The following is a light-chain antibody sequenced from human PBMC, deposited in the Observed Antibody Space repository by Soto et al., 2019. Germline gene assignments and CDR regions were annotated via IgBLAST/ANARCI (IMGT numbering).Light chain of an antibody. CDR1: SSDVGGYKY. Sequence: QSVLTQPASVSGSPGQSITISRTGTSSDVGGYKYVSWYQQYPGKAPKLMIYEVSNRPSEVSNRFSGSKSGNTASLTISGRQAEDEADYYCTSYTGSTTGVFGGGTKLTVL. CDR2: EVS. J-gene: IGLJ3*02. V-gene: IGLV2-14*01. CDR3: TSYTGSTTGV.